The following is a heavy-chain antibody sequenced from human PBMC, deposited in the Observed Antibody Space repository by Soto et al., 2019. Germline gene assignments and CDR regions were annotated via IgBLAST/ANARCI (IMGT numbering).Heavy chain of an antibody. CDR1: GYIFTAYS. CDR2: VNPNSGDT. J-gene: IGHJ4*02. CDR3: AREASAVISLDY. V-gene: IGHV1-2*02. Sequence: GASVKVSCKASGYIFTAYSMHWVRQAPGQGLEWVGWVNPNSGDTIYAQKFQGRVTLMTDTSIKTAYMELHGLKSDDTATYYCAREASAVISLDYWGQGTLVTVSS. D-gene: IGHD4-4*01.